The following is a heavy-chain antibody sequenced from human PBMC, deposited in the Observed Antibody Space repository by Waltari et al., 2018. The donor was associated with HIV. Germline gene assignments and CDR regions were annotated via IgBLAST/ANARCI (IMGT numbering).Heavy chain of an antibody. CDR1: GFVVSDNHH. Sequence: EVQLVESGGGLVQPGGSLRLSCAASGFVVSDNHHVDWVRQAPGKGLEWVGRARDTADSYFTQYAASVKGRFTISRDDSKNSLFLQMSNMRSEDTAVYYCYRFGGDLWGQGTLVTVSS. CDR2: ARDTADSYFT. CDR3: YRFGGDL. V-gene: IGHV3-72*01. J-gene: IGHJ5*02. D-gene: IGHD3-16*01.